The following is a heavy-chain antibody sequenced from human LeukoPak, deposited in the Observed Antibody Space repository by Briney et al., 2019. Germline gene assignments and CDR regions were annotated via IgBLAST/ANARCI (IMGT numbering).Heavy chain of an antibody. J-gene: IGHJ5*02. CDR1: GGTFSSYA. V-gene: IGHV1-69*13. D-gene: IGHD3-10*01. CDR2: IIPIFGTA. Sequence: SVKVSCKASGGTFSSYAISWVRQAPGQGLEWMGGIIPIFGTANYAQKFQGRVTITADESTSTAYMELSSLRSEDTAVYYCARGYYYGSGKFDPWGQGTLVTVSS. CDR3: ARGYYYGSGKFDP.